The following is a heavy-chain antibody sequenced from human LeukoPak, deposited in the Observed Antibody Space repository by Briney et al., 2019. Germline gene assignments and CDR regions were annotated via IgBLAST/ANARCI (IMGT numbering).Heavy chain of an antibody. D-gene: IGHD5-24*01. CDR2: INPNSGGT. V-gene: IGHV1-2*02. CDR1: GYTFTGYY. J-gene: IGHJ4*02. Sequence: ASVKVSCKASGYTFTGYYMHWVRQAPGQGLEWMGWINPNSGGTNYAQKFQGRVTMTRDTSISTAYMELSRLRSDDTAVYYCARDMDGYNYFDYWGQGTLVTVSS. CDR3: ARDMDGYNYFDY.